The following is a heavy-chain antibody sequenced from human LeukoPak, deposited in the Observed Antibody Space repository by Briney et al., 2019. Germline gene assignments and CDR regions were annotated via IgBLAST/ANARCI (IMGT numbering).Heavy chain of an antibody. V-gene: IGHV4-34*01. CDR2: INHSGTT. J-gene: IGHJ6*03. CDR3: AREPRGYGEEGHYYYMDV. CDR1: GGSISSYY. Sequence: SETLSLTCTVSGGSISSYYWSWIRQPPGKGLEWIGEINHSGTTNYNPSLKSRVTISVDASKNQFSLKLNSVTAADTAIYYCAREPRGYGEEGHYYYMDVWSKGPTVTVSS. D-gene: IGHD4-17*01.